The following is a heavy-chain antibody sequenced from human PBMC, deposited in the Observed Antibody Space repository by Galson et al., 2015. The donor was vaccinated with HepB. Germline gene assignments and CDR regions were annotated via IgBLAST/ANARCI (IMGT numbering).Heavy chain of an antibody. V-gene: IGHV3-21*01. CDR1: GFTFSSYS. CDR3: ARSFIAAAGTFDY. J-gene: IGHJ4*02. D-gene: IGHD6-13*01. CDR2: ISSSSSYI. Sequence: SLRLSCAASGFTFSSYSMNWVRQAPGKGLEWVSSISSSSSYIYYADSVKGRFTISRDNAKNSLYLQMNSLRAEDTAVYYCARSFIAAAGTFDYWGQGTLVTVSS.